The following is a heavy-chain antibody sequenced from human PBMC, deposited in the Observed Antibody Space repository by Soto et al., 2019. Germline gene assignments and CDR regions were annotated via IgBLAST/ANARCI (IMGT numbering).Heavy chain of an antibody. J-gene: IGHJ4*02. CDR2: ISAYNGNT. V-gene: IGHV1-18*04. Sequence: ASVKVSCNASGYTFTSYGISWVLRAPGQGLEWMGWISAYNGNTNYAQKLQGSVTMTTDTSTSTAYMELRSLRSDDTAVYYCARERDGYNMGYFDYWGQGTLVTVSS. CDR1: GYTFTSYG. D-gene: IGHD5-12*01. CDR3: ARERDGYNMGYFDY.